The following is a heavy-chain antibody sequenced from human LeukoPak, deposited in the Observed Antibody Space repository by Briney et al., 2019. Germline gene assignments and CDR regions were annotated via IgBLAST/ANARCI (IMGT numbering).Heavy chain of an antibody. CDR3: AKEIGELLWDAFDI. D-gene: IGHD3-10*01. CDR2: ISWDGGST. V-gene: IGHV3-43D*03. CDR1: GFTFDDYA. Sequence: PGRSLRLSCAASGFTFDDYAMHWVRQAPGKGLEWVSLISWDGGSTYYADSVKGRFTISRDNSKNSLYLQMNSLRAEDTALCYCAKEIGELLWDAFDIWGQGTMVTVSS. J-gene: IGHJ3*02.